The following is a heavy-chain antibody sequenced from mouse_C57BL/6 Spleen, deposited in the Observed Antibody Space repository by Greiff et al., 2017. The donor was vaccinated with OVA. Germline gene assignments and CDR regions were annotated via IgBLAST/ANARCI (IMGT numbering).Heavy chain of an antibody. D-gene: IGHD1-2*01. V-gene: IGHV1-42*01. CDR3: ARRDGRYYFDY. Sequence: EVKLQESGPELVKPGASVKISCKASGYSFTGYYMNWVKQSPEKSLEWIGEINPSTGGTTYNQKFKAKATLTVDKSSSTAYMQLKSLTSEDSAVYYCARRDGRYYFDYWGQGTTLTVSS. CDR2: INPSTGGT. J-gene: IGHJ2*01. CDR1: GYSFTGYY.